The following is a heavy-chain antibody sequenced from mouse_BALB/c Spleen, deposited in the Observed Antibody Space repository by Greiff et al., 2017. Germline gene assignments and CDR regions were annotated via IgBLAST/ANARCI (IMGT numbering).Heavy chain of an antibody. V-gene: IGHV4-1*02. J-gene: IGHJ2*01. CDR1: GFDFSRYW. Sequence: EVKLQESGGGLVQPGGSLKLSCAASGFDFSRYWMSWVRQAPGKGLEWIGEINPDSSTINYTPSLKDKFIISRDNAKNTLYLQMSKVRSEDTALYYCARGIYYGYDEVFDYWGQGTTLTVSS. D-gene: IGHD2-2*01. CDR2: INPDSSTI. CDR3: ARGIYYGYDEVFDY.